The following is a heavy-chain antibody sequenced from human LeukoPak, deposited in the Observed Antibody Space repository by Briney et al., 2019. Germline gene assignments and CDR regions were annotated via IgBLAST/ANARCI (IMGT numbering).Heavy chain of an antibody. J-gene: IGHJ4*02. CDR2: ISYDGSNK. Sequence: TGGSLRLSCAASGFTFSSYAMHWVRRAPGKGLEWVAVISYDGSNKYYADSVKGRFTISRDNSKNTLYLQMNSLRAEDTAVYYCARDRRWLQYFDYWGQGTLVTGPS. D-gene: IGHD5-24*01. CDR1: GFTFSSYA. CDR3: ARDRRWLQYFDY. V-gene: IGHV3-30*04.